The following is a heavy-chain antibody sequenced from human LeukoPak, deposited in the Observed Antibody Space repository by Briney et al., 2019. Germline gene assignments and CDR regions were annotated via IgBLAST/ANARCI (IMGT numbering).Heavy chain of an antibody. Sequence: SETLSVTCTVSGGSISSYYWSWIRQPPGKGLEWIGYIYYSGNTNYNPSLKSRVTISVKTSKNQFSLKLSSVTAADTAVYYCARVTGYMIEDYFDYWGQGTLVTVSS. D-gene: IGHD3-22*01. J-gene: IGHJ4*02. V-gene: IGHV4-59*01. CDR3: ARVTGYMIEDYFDY. CDR2: IYYSGNT. CDR1: GGSISSYY.